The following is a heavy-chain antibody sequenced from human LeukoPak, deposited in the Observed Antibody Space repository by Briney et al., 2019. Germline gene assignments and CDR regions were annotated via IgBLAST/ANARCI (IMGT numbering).Heavy chain of an antibody. V-gene: IGHV4-59*01. D-gene: IGHD5-12*01. Sequence: SETLSLTCTGSGGSISSYYWSWIRQPPGKGLEWIGYIYYSGSTNYNPSLKSRVTISVDTSKNQFSLKLSSVTAADTAVYYCARSGDIVATTLGYGDEVFDYWGQGTLVTVSS. CDR1: GGSISSYY. CDR2: IYYSGST. CDR3: ARSGDIVATTLGYGDEVFDY. J-gene: IGHJ4*02.